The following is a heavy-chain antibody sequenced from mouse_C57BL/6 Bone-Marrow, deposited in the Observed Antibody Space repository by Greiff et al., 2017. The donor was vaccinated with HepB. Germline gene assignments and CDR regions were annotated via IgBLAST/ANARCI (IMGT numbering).Heavy chain of an antibody. CDR1: GFTFSSYT. J-gene: IGHJ2*01. CDR2: ISDGGGNT. V-gene: IGHV5-9*01. Sequence: EVMLVESGGGLVKPGGSLKLSCAASGFTFSSYTMSWVRQTPEKRLEWVATISDGGGNTYYPDSVKGRFTISRDNAKNTLYLQMSSLRSEDTALYYCARDGYYPYYFDYWGQGTTLTVSS. CDR3: ARDGYYPYYFDY. D-gene: IGHD2-3*01.